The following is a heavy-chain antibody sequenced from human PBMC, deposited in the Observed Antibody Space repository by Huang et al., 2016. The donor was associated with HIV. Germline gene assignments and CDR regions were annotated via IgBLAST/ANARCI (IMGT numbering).Heavy chain of an antibody. CDR1: GYTFTTFG. J-gene: IGHJ3*01. D-gene: IGHD3-10*01. CDR3: ARSYGSGNDFLDF. Sequence: QVQLVQSGTEVRKPGASVKVSCKASGYTFTTFGITWVRQAPGQGLEWMGGCSPDNGMTEYEQKLRGRITMTKDTSTTTAYMELRTLTSDDTAVYYCARSYGSGNDFLDFWGQGTLVTVSS. V-gene: IGHV1-18*04. CDR2: CSPDNGMT.